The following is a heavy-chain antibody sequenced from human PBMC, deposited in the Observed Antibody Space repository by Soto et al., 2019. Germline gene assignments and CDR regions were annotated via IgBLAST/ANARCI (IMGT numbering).Heavy chain of an antibody. CDR1: GYTFTSYG. J-gene: IGHJ6*02. V-gene: IGHV1-18*01. CDR2: ISAYNGNT. CDR3: AQGDLGYCSGGSCYKMDYYYYGMDV. D-gene: IGHD2-15*01. Sequence: QVQLVQSGAEVKKPGASVKVSCKASGYTFTSYGISWVRQAPGQGLEWMGWISAYNGNTNYAQKLQGRVTMTTDTSTSTAYMELRSLRSDDTAVYYCAQGDLGYCSGGSCYKMDYYYYGMDVWGQGTTVTVSS.